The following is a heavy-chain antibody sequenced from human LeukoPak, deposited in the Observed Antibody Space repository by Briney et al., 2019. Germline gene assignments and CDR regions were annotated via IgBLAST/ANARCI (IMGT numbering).Heavy chain of an antibody. CDR2: INPNSGET. CDR3: ARDRDYSNTERGFDY. D-gene: IGHD4-11*01. Sequence: ASVKVSCKTSGYTFTDYYIHWVRQAPGQGLEWMGWINPNSGETNSAQKFRGRVTMTGDTSITTAYMELSRVTSDGTAVYYCARDRDYSNTERGFDYWGQGTLVTVSS. J-gene: IGHJ4*02. CDR1: GYTFTDYY. V-gene: IGHV1-2*02.